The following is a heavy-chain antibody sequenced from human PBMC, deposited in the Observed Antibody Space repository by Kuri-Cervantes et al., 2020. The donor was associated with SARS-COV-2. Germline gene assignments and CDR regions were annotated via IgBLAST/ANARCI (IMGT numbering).Heavy chain of an antibody. CDR2: IYTSGST. J-gene: IGHJ4*02. CDR3: VRHEAGEMVY. Sequence: SETLSLTCTVSGGSISSGSYYWSWIRQPAGKGLEWIGHIYTSGSTNYNPSLKSRVTISVDTSKNQFSLKLSSVTAADTAVYYCVRHEAGEMVYWGQGTLVTVSS. CDR1: GGSISSGSYY. D-gene: IGHD7-27*01. V-gene: IGHV4-61*09.